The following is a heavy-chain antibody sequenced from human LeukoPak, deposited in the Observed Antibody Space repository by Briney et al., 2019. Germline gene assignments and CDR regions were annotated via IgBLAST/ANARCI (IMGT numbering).Heavy chain of an antibody. CDR1: GFTLSSYV. Sequence: GGSLRLSCSASGFTLSSYVMSWVRQAPGKGLEWVSTLTNSGGTTYYADSVKGRFTISRDNSKNALYLQMNSLRDEDRAIYYCANRRNYASDYWGQGTLVPVSS. V-gene: IGHV3-23*01. CDR2: LTNSGGTT. D-gene: IGHD1-14*01. J-gene: IGHJ4*02. CDR3: ANRRNYASDY.